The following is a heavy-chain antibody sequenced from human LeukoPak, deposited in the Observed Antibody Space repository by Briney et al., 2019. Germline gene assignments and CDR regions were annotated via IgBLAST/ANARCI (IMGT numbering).Heavy chain of an antibody. V-gene: IGHV3-23*01. CDR2: ISGSGGST. J-gene: IGHJ3*02. CDR3: AKDKVVATSGAFDI. CDR1: GFTFSSYA. Sequence: GGSLRLSCAASGFTFSSYAMSWVRQAPGKGLEWVSAISGSGGSTYYADSVKGRFTISRDNSKDTLYLQMNSLRAEDTALYYCAKDKVVATSGAFDIWGQGTMVTVSS. D-gene: IGHD5-12*01.